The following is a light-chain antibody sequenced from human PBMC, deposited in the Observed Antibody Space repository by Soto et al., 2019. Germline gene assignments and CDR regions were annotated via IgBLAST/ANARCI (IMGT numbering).Light chain of an antibody. CDR3: QHFKSYPLT. V-gene: IGKV1-9*01. CDR2: AAS. CDR1: QGIGSF. Sequence: IQLTQCPSSLSASVGDRVSITCRASQGIGSFLAWYQQMPGKAPKLLIYAASTLQSGVPTRFSGSGSGTDFTLTISSLQPEDFATYYCQHFKSYPLTFGGGTKVEIK. J-gene: IGKJ4*01.